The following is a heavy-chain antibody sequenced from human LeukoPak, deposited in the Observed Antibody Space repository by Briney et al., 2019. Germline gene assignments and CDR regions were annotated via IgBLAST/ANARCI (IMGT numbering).Heavy chain of an antibody. CDR2: MWSDGDNR. J-gene: IGHJ4*02. Sequence: GWSLRLFCAASGFTFGTYAMHWVRQPPGKGLEWVAVMWSDGDNRYYADSVKGRFTISRDNSKNPLYLEMNSLRAEDTAVYYCVRDRCSGGSCRLFDYWGQGALVTDSS. D-gene: IGHD2-15*01. V-gene: IGHV3-33*01. CDR1: GFTFGTYA. CDR3: VRDRCSGGSCRLFDY.